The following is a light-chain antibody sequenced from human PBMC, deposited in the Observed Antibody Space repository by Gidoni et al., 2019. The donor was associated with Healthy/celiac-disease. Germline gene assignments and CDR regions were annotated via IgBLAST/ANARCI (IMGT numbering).Light chain of an antibody. CDR1: SGSSASNY. Sequence: NFMLTQPHYVSESPGKTVTISCTRSSGSSASNYVQWYQQRPGSSPTTVIYEDNQRPSGVPDRFSGSIDSSSNSASLTISGLKTEDEADYYCQSYDSSNQGVVFGGGTKLTVL. CDR2: EDN. V-gene: IGLV6-57*01. J-gene: IGLJ2*01. CDR3: QSYDSSNQGVV.